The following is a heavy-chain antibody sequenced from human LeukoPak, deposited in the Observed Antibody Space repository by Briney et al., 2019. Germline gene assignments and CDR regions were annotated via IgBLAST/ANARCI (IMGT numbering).Heavy chain of an antibody. J-gene: IGHJ3*02. CDR3: ARARYSYAAGAFDI. V-gene: IGHV3-21*01. D-gene: IGHD5-18*01. CDR2: ISSSSSYI. Sequence: RSLRLSCAASGFTFSSYSMNWVRQAPGKGLEWVSSISSSSSYIYYADSVKGRFTISRDNAKNSLYLQMNSLRAEDTAVYYCARARYSYAAGAFDIWGQGTMVTVSS. CDR1: GFTFSSYS.